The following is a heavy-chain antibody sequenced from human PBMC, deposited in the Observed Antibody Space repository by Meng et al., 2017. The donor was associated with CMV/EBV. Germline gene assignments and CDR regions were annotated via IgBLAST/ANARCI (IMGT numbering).Heavy chain of an antibody. V-gene: IGHV3-21*01. CDR2: ISSSSSYI. D-gene: IGHD5-18*01. CDR1: GFTFSSYS. CDR3: ARRRENSYGYYYYGMDV. J-gene: IGHJ6*02. Sequence: GSLRLSCAASGFTFSSYSMNWVRQAPGKGLEWVSSISSSSSYIYYADSVKGRFTISRDNAKNSLYLQMNSLRAEDTAVYYCARRRENSYGYYYYGMDVWGQGTTVTVSS.